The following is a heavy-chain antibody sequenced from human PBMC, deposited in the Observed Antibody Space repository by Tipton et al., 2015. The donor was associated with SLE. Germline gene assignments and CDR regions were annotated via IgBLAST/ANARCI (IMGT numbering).Heavy chain of an antibody. Sequence: GSLRLSCAASGFTFSRYWMSWVRQAPGKGLEWVANIKRDGSEKYYVDSVKGRFTISRDNAKNSLYLQMNSLRAEDTAVYYCARDGNYYDSGGLWGQGTLVTVSS. CDR3: ARDGNYYDSGGL. J-gene: IGHJ4*02. CDR1: GFTFSRYW. CDR2: IKRDGSEK. D-gene: IGHD3-22*01. V-gene: IGHV3-7*01.